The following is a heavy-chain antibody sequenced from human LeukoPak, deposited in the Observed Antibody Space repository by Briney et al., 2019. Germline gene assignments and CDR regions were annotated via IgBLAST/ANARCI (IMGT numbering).Heavy chain of an antibody. CDR2: IKQDGSEK. CDR1: GFTFSSYW. V-gene: IGHV3-7*01. D-gene: IGHD1-26*01. J-gene: IGHJ6*03. Sequence: GGSLRLSCAASGFTFSSYWMSWVRQAPGKGLEWVANIKQDGSEKYYVDSVKGRFTISRDNAKNSLYLQMNSLRAEDTAVYYCAREEWELLRYYYYMDVWGKGTTVTVSS. CDR3: AREEWELLRYYYYMDV.